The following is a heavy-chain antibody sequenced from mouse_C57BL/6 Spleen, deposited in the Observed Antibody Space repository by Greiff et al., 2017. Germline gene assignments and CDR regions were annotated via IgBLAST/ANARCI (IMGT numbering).Heavy chain of an antibody. V-gene: IGHV1-18*01. CDR2: INPNNGGT. D-gene: IGHD2-3*01. CDR3: ARWDGYYLAY. J-gene: IGHJ3*01. Sequence: VQLQQSGPELVKPGASVKIPCKASGYTFTDYNMDWVKQSHGKSLEWIGDINPNNGGTIYNQKFKGKATLTVDKSSSTAYMELRSLTSEDTAVYYCARWDGYYLAYWGQGTLVSVSA. CDR1: GYTFTDYN.